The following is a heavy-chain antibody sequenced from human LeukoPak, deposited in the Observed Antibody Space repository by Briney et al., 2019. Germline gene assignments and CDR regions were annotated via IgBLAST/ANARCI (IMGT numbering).Heavy chain of an antibody. V-gene: IGHV3-11*01. J-gene: IGHJ4*02. D-gene: IGHD3-22*01. CDR2: ISSSGSTI. CDR1: GFTFSDYY. CDR3: ASGSYYYDSSGYEGDC. Sequence: GGSLRLSCAASGFTFSDYYMSWIRQAPGKGLEWVSYISSSGSTIYYADSVKGRFTISRDNAKNSLYLQMNSLRAEDTAVYYCASGSYYYDSSGYEGDCWGQGTLVTVSS.